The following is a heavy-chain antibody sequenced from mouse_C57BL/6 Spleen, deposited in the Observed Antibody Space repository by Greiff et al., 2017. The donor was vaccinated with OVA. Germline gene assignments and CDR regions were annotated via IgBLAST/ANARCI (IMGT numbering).Heavy chain of an antibody. J-gene: IGHJ2*01. D-gene: IGHD1-1*01. V-gene: IGHV1-82*01. CDR1: GYAFSSSW. Sequence: QVQLKESGPELVKPGASVKISCKASGYAFSSSWMNWVKQRPGKGLEWIGRIYPGDGDTNYNGKFKGKATLTADKSSSTAYMQLSSLTSEDSAVYFGATMGDYYGSSYYDYWGQGTTLTVSS. CDR3: ATMGDYYGSSYYDY. CDR2: IYPGDGDT.